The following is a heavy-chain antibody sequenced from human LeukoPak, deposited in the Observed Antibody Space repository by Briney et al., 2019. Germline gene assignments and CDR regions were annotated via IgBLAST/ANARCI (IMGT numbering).Heavy chain of an antibody. V-gene: IGHV1-8*01. Sequence: ASVKVSCKASGYTFTSYDINWVRRATGQGLEWMGWMNPNSGNTGYAQKFQGRVTMTRNTSISTAYMELSSLRSEDTAVYYCAKVVPAAHDAFDIWGQGTMVTVSS. CDR1: GYTFTSYD. D-gene: IGHD2-2*01. J-gene: IGHJ3*02. CDR3: AKVVPAAHDAFDI. CDR2: MNPNSGNT.